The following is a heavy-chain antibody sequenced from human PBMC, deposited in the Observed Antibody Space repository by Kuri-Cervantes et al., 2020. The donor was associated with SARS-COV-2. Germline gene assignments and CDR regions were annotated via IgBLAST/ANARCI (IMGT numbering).Heavy chain of an antibody. Sequence: ASVKVSCKASGYTFTNYGITWVRQAPGQGLEWMGWISAYNGYTIYAQKLQGRVTMTTDTSTTTAYMVLRSLRSDDTAVYYCAREGDYSDFRRPNYYYSYIDVWGKGTTVTVSS. D-gene: IGHD4-11*01. CDR1: GYTFTNYG. CDR3: AREGDYSDFRRPNYYYSYIDV. CDR2: ISAYNGYT. J-gene: IGHJ6*03. V-gene: IGHV1-18*01.